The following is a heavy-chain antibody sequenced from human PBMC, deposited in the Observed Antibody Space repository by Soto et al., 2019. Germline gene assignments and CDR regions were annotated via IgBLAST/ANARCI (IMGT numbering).Heavy chain of an antibody. D-gene: IGHD1-26*01. CDR3: ARVSVPEQWETQPMVY. V-gene: IGHV1-69*01. J-gene: IGHJ4*02. CDR2: IIPIFGTA. CDR1: GGTFSSYA. Sequence: QVQLVQSGAEVKKPGSSVKVSCKASGGTFSSYAISWVRQAPGQGLEWMGGIIPIFGTANYAQTFQGRITITEDESTGTAYMELSSLRSEDTAVYYCARVSVPEQWETQPMVYGGQGTLVTVSS.